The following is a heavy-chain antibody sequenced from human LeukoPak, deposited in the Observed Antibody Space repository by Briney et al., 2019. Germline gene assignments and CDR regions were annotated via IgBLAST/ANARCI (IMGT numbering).Heavy chain of an antibody. Sequence: PGGSLRLSCAASGFTFSDYYMSWIRQAPGKGLEWVSYISSSGSPIYYADSVKGRFTISRDNAKNSLYLQMNSLRAEDTAVYYCARAGLRYSDYYYYYMDVWGKGTTVTVSS. CDR1: GFTFSDYY. CDR2: ISSSGSPI. CDR3: ARAGLRYSDYYYYYMDV. V-gene: IGHV3-11*01. J-gene: IGHJ6*03. D-gene: IGHD2-15*01.